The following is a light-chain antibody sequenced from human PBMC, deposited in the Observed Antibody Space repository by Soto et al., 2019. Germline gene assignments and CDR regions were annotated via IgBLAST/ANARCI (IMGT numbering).Light chain of an antibody. Sequence: QSALTQPASVSGSPGQSITISCTGTSSDVGAYNYASWYQQYPGEAPKVIIYDVSHRPAGVSNRFSCSKSGNTASLTISGLQTQDEADYYCSSYTSATTDVFGTGTKLTVL. CDR1: SSDVGAYNY. CDR2: DVS. V-gene: IGLV2-14*01. CDR3: SSYTSATTDV. J-gene: IGLJ1*01.